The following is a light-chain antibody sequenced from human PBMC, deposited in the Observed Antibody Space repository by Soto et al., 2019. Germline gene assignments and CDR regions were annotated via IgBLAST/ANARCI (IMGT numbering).Light chain of an antibody. V-gene: IGLV7-43*01. J-gene: IGLJ1*01. CDR2: STS. CDR1: TGAVTSGYY. Sequence: QTVVTQEPSLTVSPGGTVTLTCASSTGAVTSGYYPNWFQQKPGQAPRALIYSTSIKHSWTPARFSGSLLGGKAALTLSGVQPEDEAEYYCLLYYGGAYVFGTGTKVTVL. CDR3: LLYYGGAYV.